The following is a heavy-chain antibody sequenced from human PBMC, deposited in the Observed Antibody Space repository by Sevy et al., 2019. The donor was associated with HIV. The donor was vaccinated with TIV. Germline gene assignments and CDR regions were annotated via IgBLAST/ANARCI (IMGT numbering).Heavy chain of an antibody. V-gene: IGHV5-51*01. CDR1: GYTFTSYW. Sequence: GESLKISCKGSGYTFTSYWIGWVRQMPGKGLEWMGIIYPDDSDTRYSPSSQGQVTISADKSISTAYLQWSSLKASDTAMYYCARHHASYGVTGYYYYYGLDVWGQGTTVTVSS. D-gene: IGHD4-17*01. CDR3: ARHHASYGVTGYYYYYGLDV. J-gene: IGHJ6*02. CDR2: IYPDDSDT.